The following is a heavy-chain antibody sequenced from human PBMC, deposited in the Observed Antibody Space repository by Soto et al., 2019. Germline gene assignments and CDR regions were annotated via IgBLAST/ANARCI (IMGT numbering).Heavy chain of an antibody. CDR3: ARENYYGSGTYFRLDV. J-gene: IGHJ6*02. D-gene: IGHD3-10*01. Sequence: QVQLQESGPGLVKPSETLSLTCTVSGDSISTYYWSWIRQPPGKGLEWIGYLYDSGSTHYNPSLKCRVTISXXTXKXXFSLKLTSVTAADTAVYYCARENYYGSGTYFRLDVWGQGTRVTVSS. CDR2: LYDSGST. CDR1: GDSISTYY. V-gene: IGHV4-59*01.